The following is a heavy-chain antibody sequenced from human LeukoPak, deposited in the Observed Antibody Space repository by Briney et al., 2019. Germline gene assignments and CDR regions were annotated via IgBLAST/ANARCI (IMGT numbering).Heavy chain of an antibody. D-gene: IGHD5-12*01. CDR2: IKGDGTKM. V-gene: IGHV3-7*01. CDR1: GFTFSEYW. CDR3: ARGGSCFDF. J-gene: IGHJ4*02. Sequence: GGSLRLSCGASGFTFSEYWMTWVRQAPGRGPEWVANIKGDGTKMYYVDSVKGRFTISRDNDKNSLYLQMNNLRVEDTAVYHCARGGSCFDFWGQGALVTVSS.